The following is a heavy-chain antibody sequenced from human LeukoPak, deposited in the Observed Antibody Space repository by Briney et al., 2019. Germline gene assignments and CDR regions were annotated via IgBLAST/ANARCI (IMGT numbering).Heavy chain of an antibody. CDR3: AVRSGTYPYYIDY. D-gene: IGHD3-10*01. J-gene: IGHJ4*02. CDR2: FDPEDGET. Sequence: ASVKVSRKASGYTFTGHYMHWVRQAPGQGLVWMGGFDPEDGETIYAQKFQGRVTMTTDTSTSTAYMELRSLRSDDTAVYYCAVRSGTYPYYIDYWGQGTLVTVSS. V-gene: IGHV1-24*01. CDR1: GYTFTGHY.